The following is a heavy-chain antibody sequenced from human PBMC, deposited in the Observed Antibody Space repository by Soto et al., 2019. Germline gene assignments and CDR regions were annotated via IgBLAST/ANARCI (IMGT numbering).Heavy chain of an antibody. Sequence: EVQLLESGGGLVQPGGSLRLSCAASGFTFSSYAMSWVRQAPGKGLEWVSTISGSGGSTFYADSVKGRFTISRDNSKNTLYLQMNSVRAEDTAVYYCAKDRGRIVVDTEEDAFDIWGQGTMVNVSS. CDR2: ISGSGGST. CDR1: GFTFSSYA. V-gene: IGHV3-23*01. CDR3: AKDRGRIVVDTEEDAFDI. D-gene: IGHD2-15*01. J-gene: IGHJ3*02.